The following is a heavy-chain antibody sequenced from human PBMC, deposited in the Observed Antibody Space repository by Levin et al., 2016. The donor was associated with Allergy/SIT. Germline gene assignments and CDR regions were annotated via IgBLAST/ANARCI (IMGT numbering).Heavy chain of an antibody. J-gene: IGHJ4*02. CDR2: ISGSGGST. V-gene: IGHV3-23*01. Sequence: GESLKISCAASGFTFSSYAMSWVRQAPGKGLEWVSAISGSGGSTYYADSVKGRFTISRDNSKNTLYLQMNSLRAEDTAVYYCAKRMDYFPIWGQGTLVTVSS. D-gene: IGHD2/OR15-2a*01. CDR1: GFTFSSYA. CDR3: AKRMDYFPI.